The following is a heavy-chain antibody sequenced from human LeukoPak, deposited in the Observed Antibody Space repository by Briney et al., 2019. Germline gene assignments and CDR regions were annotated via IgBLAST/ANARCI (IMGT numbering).Heavy chain of an antibody. V-gene: IGHV4-59*01. D-gene: IGHD3-9*01. CDR2: IYYSGST. J-gene: IGHJ3*02. Sequence: PSETLSLTCTVSGGSISSYYWSWMRQPPGKGLEWLGNIYYSGSTNYNPSLKSRVTISVDTSKNQFSLKLSSVTAADTAVYYCARGGTSGYFVYDAFDIWGQGTMVTVSS. CDR1: GGSISSYY. CDR3: ARGGTSGYFVYDAFDI.